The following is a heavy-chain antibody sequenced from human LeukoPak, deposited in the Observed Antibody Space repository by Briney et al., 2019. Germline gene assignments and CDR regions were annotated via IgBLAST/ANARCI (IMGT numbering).Heavy chain of an antibody. J-gene: IGHJ4*02. CDR1: GYIFSHNG. CDR3: ARFRAAAGFDY. D-gene: IGHD6-13*01. Sequence: ASVQVSCKTSGYIFSHNGISWVRQAPGQGPEWMGWISAYNGDTNYAQNFQGRVTMTRDTSTSTAYMELRSLRSDDTAVYYCARFRAAAGFDYWGQGTLVTVSS. CDR2: ISAYNGDT. V-gene: IGHV1-18*01.